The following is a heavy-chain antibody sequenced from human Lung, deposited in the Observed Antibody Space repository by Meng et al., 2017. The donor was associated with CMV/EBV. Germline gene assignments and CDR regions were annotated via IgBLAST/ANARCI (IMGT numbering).Heavy chain of an antibody. Sequence: SXAASGFTFSAYSMNWVRQAPGKGLEWVSSISTTSTYIYYADSMKGRFTISRDNAKNLLFLQMNSLSVEDTAVYYCAGFGVAITNGLDVWGQGTTVTVS. J-gene: IGHJ6*02. CDR3: AGFGVAITNGLDV. D-gene: IGHD3-3*01. V-gene: IGHV3-21*01. CDR1: GFTFSAYS. CDR2: ISTTSTYI.